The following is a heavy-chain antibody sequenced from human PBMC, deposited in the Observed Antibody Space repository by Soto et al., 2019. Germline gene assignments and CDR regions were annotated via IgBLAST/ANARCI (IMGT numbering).Heavy chain of an antibody. CDR1: GGSVSAGIYD. Sequence: PSETLSLTCTVSGGSVSAGIYDWSWIRQPPGKGLEWIGKIFFTGIAHYNPSLRNRVTMSVDTSKDQFSLTLTSVTAADTAVYYCARDGHGMDVWGQGTTVTVSS. J-gene: IGHJ6*02. V-gene: IGHV4-61*01. CDR3: ARDGHGMDV. CDR2: IFFTGIA.